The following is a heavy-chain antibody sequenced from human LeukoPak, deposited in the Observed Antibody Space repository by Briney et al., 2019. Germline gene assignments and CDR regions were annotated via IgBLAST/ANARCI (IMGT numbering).Heavy chain of an antibody. D-gene: IGHD1-26*01. CDR2: INPDGSRT. CDR3: SWDHTGKEDI. Sequence: PGGSLRLSGVGSGSTFSNYWMHWVRQAPGKGLVWVSRINPDGSRTDYADSVAGRFTISRDNAKNTLYLQMNSLRVEDTAVYYCSWDHTGKEDIWGQGAMVTVSS. V-gene: IGHV3-74*01. CDR1: GSTFSNYW. J-gene: IGHJ3*02.